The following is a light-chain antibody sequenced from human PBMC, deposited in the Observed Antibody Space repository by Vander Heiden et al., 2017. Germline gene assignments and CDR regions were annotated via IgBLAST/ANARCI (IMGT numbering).Light chain of an antibody. CDR3: QQYYTTPYT. CDR2: WAS. V-gene: IGKV4-1*01. CDR1: QSVLYRSNNNNY. Sequence: DIVMTQSPDSLAVSLGERATVNCKSSQSVLYRSNNNNYLAWYQQKPGQPPKLLIYWASTRESGVPDRFSGSGSETDFTLTISSLQAEDVAVYYCQQYYTTPYTFGQGTKLEIK. J-gene: IGKJ2*01.